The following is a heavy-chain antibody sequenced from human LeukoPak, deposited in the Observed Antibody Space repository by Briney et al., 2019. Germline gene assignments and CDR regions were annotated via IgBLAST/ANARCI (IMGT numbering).Heavy chain of an antibody. Sequence: ASVKVSCKASGYTLTELPIHWVRQAPGKGLEWMGGFDHEDGKTIYAQKFQGRVTMTEDTSTDTAYMELSSLRSEDTAVYYCTTQYYDILGGLFVRAWFDPWGQGTLVTVSS. CDR3: TTQYYDILGGLFVRAWFDP. CDR1: GYTLTELP. CDR2: FDHEDGKT. D-gene: IGHD3-9*01. J-gene: IGHJ5*02. V-gene: IGHV1-24*01.